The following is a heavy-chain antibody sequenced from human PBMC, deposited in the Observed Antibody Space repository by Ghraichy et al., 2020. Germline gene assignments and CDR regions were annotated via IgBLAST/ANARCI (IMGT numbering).Heavy chain of an antibody. CDR3: ARDMDYYDSSGIDY. V-gene: IGHV3-33*01. Sequence: GGSLRLSCAASGFTFSSYGMHWVRQAPGKGLEWVAVIWYDGSNKYYADSVKGRFTISRDNSKNTLYLQMNSLRAEDTAVYYCARDMDYYDSSGIDYWGQGTLVTVSS. D-gene: IGHD3-22*01. J-gene: IGHJ4*02. CDR1: GFTFSSYG. CDR2: IWYDGSNK.